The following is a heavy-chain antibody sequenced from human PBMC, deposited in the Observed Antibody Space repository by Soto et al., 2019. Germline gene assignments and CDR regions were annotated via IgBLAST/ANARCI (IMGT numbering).Heavy chain of an antibody. Sequence: GGSLRLSCAASGFTFSSYGMHWVRQAPGKGLEWVAVIWYDGSNKYYADSVKGRFTISRDNSKNTLYLQMNSLRAEDTAVYYCARDRPDPYSGSLSYYFDYWGQGTLVTVSS. CDR1: GFTFSSYG. J-gene: IGHJ4*02. CDR3: ARDRPDPYSGSLSYYFDY. V-gene: IGHV3-33*01. CDR2: IWYDGSNK. D-gene: IGHD1-26*01.